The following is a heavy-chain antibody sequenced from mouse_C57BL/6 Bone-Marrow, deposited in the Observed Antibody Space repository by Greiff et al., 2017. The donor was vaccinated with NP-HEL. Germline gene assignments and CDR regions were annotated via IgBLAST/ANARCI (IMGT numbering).Heavy chain of an antibody. J-gene: IGHJ3*01. CDR2: IYPGSGST. V-gene: IGHV1-55*01. Sequence: QVQLQQPGAELVKPGASVKMSCKASGYTFTSYWITWVKQRPGQGLEWIGDIYPGSGSTNYNEKFKSKATLTVDTSSSTAYMQLSSLTSEDSAVYYCARLGGPYSNLAYWGQGTLVTVSA. CDR3: ARLGGPYSNLAY. D-gene: IGHD2-5*01. CDR1: GYTFTSYW.